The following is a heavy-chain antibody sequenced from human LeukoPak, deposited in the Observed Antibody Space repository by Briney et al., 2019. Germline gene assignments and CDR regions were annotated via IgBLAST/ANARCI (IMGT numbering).Heavy chain of an antibody. Sequence: PSETLSLTCTVSGGSISSYYWSWIRQPPGKGLEWIGYIYYSGSTNYNPSLKSRVTISVDTSKNQFSLKLSSVTAADTAVYYCARGSLWFGELSLTFDYWGQGTLVTASS. V-gene: IGHV4-59*01. CDR2: IYYSGST. CDR3: ARGSLWFGELSLTFDY. J-gene: IGHJ4*02. D-gene: IGHD3-10*01. CDR1: GGSISSYY.